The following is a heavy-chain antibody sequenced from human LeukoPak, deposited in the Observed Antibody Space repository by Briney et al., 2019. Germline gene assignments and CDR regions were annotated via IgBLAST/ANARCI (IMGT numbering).Heavy chain of an antibody. V-gene: IGHV4-30-4*01. Sequence: PSETLSLTCTVSGGSISSGDYYWSWIRQPPGKGLEWIGYIYYSGSTYYNPSLKSRVTISVDTSKNQFSLKLSSVTAADTAVYYCARDLGCSSSGYYYYGMDVWGQGTTVTVSS. D-gene: IGHD6-6*01. J-gene: IGHJ6*02. CDR3: ARDLGCSSSGYYYYGMDV. CDR1: GGSISSGDYY. CDR2: IYYSGST.